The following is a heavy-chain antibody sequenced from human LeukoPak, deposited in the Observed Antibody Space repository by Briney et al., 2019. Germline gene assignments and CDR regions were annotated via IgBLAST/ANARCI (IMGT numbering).Heavy chain of an antibody. V-gene: IGHV3-7*01. CDR2: IKQDGSER. CDR1: GFTFSSYW. D-gene: IGHD3-22*01. CDR3: ARSYYDSSGYYPAEY. Sequence: GGSLRLSCAASGFTFSSYWMSWVRQAPGKGLEWVANIKQDGSERYYVDSVKGRFTISRDNARNSLYLQMNSLRAEDTAVYYCARSYYDSSGYYPAEYWGQGTLVTVSS. J-gene: IGHJ4*02.